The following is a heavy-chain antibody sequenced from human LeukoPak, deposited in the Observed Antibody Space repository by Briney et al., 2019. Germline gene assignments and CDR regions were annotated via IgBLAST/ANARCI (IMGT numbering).Heavy chain of an antibody. J-gene: IGHJ2*01. CDR2: IYYSGST. D-gene: IGHD1-1*01. CDR3: ARRDNSAYWYFDL. V-gene: IGHV4-59*08. Sequence: SETLSLTCTVSDGSISSYYWSWIRQPPGKGLEWIGYIYYSGSTNYNPSLRSRVTISVDTSKNQFSLKVSSVTAADTAVYYCARRDNSAYWYFDLWGRGTLVTVSS. CDR1: DGSISSYY.